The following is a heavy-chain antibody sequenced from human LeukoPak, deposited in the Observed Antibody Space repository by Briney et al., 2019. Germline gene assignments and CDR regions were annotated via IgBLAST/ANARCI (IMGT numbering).Heavy chain of an antibody. J-gene: IGHJ4*02. D-gene: IGHD6-19*01. V-gene: IGHV3-48*02. CDR1: GSTFSSYS. CDR2: ISSSSSTI. CDR3: ARDRYSSGWYDVDY. Sequence: PGGSLRLSCAASGSTFSSYSMNWVRQAPGKGLEWVSYISSSSSTIYYADSVKGRFTISRDNAKNSLYLQMNSLRDEDTAVYYCARDRYSSGWYDVDYWGQGTLVTVSS.